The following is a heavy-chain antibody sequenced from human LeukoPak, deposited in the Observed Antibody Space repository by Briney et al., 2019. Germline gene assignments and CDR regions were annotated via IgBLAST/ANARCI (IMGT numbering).Heavy chain of an antibody. CDR1: GGTFSSYA. J-gene: IGHJ1*01. V-gene: IGHV1-69*13. CDR3: ARSLEYYDFWSGHPRAEYFQH. CDR2: IIPIFGTA. D-gene: IGHD3-3*01. Sequence: ASVKVSCKASGGTFSSYAISWVRQAPGQGLEWMGGIIPIFGTANYAQMFQGRVTITADESTSTAYVELSSLRSEDTAVYYCARSLEYYDFWSGHPRAEYFQHWGQGTLVTVSS.